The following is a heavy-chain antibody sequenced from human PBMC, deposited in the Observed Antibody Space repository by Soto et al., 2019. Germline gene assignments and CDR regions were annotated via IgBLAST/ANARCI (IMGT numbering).Heavy chain of an antibody. Sequence: QTLSLTFLISGDSVSSNSAAWNCIIRSPSRGLEWLGRTYYRSKWYNDYAVSVKSRITINPDTSKNQFSLQLNSVTPEDTAVYHCARDPIVYTDYYGMDVWGQGTTVTVSS. D-gene: IGHD2-15*01. CDR2: TYYRSKWYN. CDR3: ARDPIVYTDYYGMDV. CDR1: GDSVSSNSAA. V-gene: IGHV6-1*01. J-gene: IGHJ6*02.